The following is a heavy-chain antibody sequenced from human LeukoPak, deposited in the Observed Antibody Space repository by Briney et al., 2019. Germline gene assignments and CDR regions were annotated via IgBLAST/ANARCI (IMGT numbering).Heavy chain of an antibody. V-gene: IGHV1-18*01. CDR3: ARARYSSGYHCYYMDV. D-gene: IGHD6-19*01. Sequence: ASVKVSCKASGYTFTSYGISWVRQAPGQGLEWMGWISAYNGNTNYAQKLQGRVTMTTDTSTSTAYMELRSLRSDDTAVYYCARARYSSGYHCYYMDVWGKGTAVTISS. CDR1: GYTFTSYG. CDR2: ISAYNGNT. J-gene: IGHJ6*03.